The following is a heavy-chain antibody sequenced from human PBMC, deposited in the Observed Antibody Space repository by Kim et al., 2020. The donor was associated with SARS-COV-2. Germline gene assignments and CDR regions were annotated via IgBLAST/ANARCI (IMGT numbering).Heavy chain of an antibody. CDR2: IWFDGTKE. CDR1: GFTFSNYG. Sequence: GGSLRLSCAASGFTFSNYGMHWVRQAPGKGLGWVALIWFDGTKEDYADSVKGRFTISRDNSKNTLYLQMSSLRVEDTAVYYCARGGTFDYWGQGTLVTVSS. CDR3: ARGGTFDY. V-gene: IGHV3-33*01. D-gene: IGHD1-1*01. J-gene: IGHJ4*02.